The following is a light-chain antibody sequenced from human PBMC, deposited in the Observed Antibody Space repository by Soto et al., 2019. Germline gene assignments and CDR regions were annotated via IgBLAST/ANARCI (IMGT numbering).Light chain of an antibody. V-gene: IGKV1-5*01. CDR1: QSVRSW. J-gene: IGKJ1*01. Sequence: DIQMTQSPATLSASVGDRVTITCRASQSVRSWLAWYQQKPGTAPKLLIFDASRLESGVPSRFSGSASGTEFTLTISSLQPDDFATYYCQQYNSYARTFGQGTKVHIK. CDR2: DAS. CDR3: QQYNSYART.